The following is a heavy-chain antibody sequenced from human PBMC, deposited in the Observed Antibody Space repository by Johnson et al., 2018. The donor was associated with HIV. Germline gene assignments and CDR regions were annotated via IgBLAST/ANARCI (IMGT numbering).Heavy chain of an antibody. CDR1: GFTVSSNY. Sequence: VQLVESGGGLVKPGGSLRLSCAASGFTVSSNYMSWVRQAPGKGLEWVSAISGSGGSTYYADSVKGRFTISRDNSKNTLYLQMNSLRAEDTAVYYCARKGDAFDIWGQGTMVIVSS. V-gene: IGHV3-23*04. CDR3: ARKGDAFDI. CDR2: ISGSGGST. J-gene: IGHJ3*02.